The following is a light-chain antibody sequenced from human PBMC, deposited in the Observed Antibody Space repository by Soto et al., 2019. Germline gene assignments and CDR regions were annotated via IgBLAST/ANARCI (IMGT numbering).Light chain of an antibody. CDR2: DVR. CDR1: SSDVGAYNY. V-gene: IGLV2-14*01. Sequence: QSALTQPASVSGSPGQSITISCTRTSSDVGAYNYVSWYQQHPDKAPKLMIYDVRNRPPGVSDRFSGSRSGNTASLTISGLQAEDESDYYCSSYTSSSTWVFGGGTKVTVL. CDR3: SSYTSSSTWV. J-gene: IGLJ3*02.